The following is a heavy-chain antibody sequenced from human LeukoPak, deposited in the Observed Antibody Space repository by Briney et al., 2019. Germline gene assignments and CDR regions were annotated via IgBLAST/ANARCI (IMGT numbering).Heavy chain of an antibody. Sequence: GGSLRLSCAASGFTFSSYEMNWVRQAPGKGLEWVSYISSSGSTIYYADSVKGRFTISRDNAKNSLYLQMNSLRAEDTAVYYCARGPLAVAGTMFDYWGQGTLVTVSS. J-gene: IGHJ4*02. CDR2: ISSSGSTI. D-gene: IGHD6-19*01. CDR1: GFTFSSYE. CDR3: ARGPLAVAGTMFDY. V-gene: IGHV3-48*03.